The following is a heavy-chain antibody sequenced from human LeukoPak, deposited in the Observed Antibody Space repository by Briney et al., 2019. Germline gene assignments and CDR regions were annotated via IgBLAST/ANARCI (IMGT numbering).Heavy chain of an antibody. Sequence: SETLSLTCTVSGGSISSYYWSWIRQPAGKGLEWIGRIYTSGSTNYNPSLKSRVTMSVDTSKNQFSLKLSSVTAADTAVYYCARVERSGWYEGGWFDPRGQGTLVTVSS. CDR1: GGSISSYY. CDR2: IYTSGST. CDR3: ARVERSGWYEGGWFDP. J-gene: IGHJ5*02. D-gene: IGHD6-19*01. V-gene: IGHV4-4*07.